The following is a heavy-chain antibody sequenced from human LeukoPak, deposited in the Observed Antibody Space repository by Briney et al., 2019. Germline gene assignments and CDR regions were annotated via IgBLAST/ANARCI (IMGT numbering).Heavy chain of an antibody. D-gene: IGHD3-9*01. J-gene: IGHJ4*02. CDR2: ISAYNGNT. Sequence: ASVKVSCKASGYTFTSYGISWVRQAPGQGLEWMGWISAYNGNTNYAQKLQGRVTMTTDTSTSTAYMELRSLRSEDTAVYYCATARWEDILTGYSPFDYWGQGTLVTVSS. CDR1: GYTFTSYG. CDR3: ATARWEDILTGYSPFDY. V-gene: IGHV1-18*01.